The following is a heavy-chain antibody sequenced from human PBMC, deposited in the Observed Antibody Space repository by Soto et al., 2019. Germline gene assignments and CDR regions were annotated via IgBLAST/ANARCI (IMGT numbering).Heavy chain of an antibody. V-gene: IGHV4-39*01. J-gene: IGHJ4*02. D-gene: IGHD2-15*01. CDR2: IYYSGST. CDR1: GGSISGDY. Sequence: SETLSLTCSVSGGSISGDYWGWIRQPPGKGLEWIGSIYYSGSTYYNPSLKSRVTISVDTSKNQFSLKLSSVTAADTAVYYCARHTPAISISDHWGQGTLVTVSS. CDR3: ARHTPAISISDH.